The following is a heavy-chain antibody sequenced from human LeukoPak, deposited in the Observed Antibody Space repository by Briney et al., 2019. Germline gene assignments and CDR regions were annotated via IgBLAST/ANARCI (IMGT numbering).Heavy chain of an antibody. CDR2: ISGSGGST. V-gene: IGHV3-23*01. Sequence: HTGGSLRLSCAASGFTFSSYAMSWVRQAPGKGLEWVSAISGSGGSTYYADSVKGRFTISRDNSKNTLYLQMNSLRPEDTALYYCTKDSVAAAGTAWFDPWGQGTLVTVSS. CDR1: GFTFSSYA. D-gene: IGHD6-13*01. CDR3: TKDSVAAAGTAWFDP. J-gene: IGHJ5*02.